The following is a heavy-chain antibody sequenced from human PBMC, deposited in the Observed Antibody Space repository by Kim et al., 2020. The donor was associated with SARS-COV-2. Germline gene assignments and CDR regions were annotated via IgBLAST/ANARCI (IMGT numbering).Heavy chain of an antibody. J-gene: IGHJ5*02. D-gene: IGHD2-8*02. V-gene: IGHV3-74*01. CDR1: GINHSGYW. CDR2: INSDGRTT. Sequence: GGSLRLSCAASGINHSGYWMHWVRLASGKGLEWVSRINSDGRTTTYADSVKGRFTLSRDNAKNTLHQQMNSLRDEDTPEHYCPRDLVSWGQGTQVTV. CDR3: PRDLVS.